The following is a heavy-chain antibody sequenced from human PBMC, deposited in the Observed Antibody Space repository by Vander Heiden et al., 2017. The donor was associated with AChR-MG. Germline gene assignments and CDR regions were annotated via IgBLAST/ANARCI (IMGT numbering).Heavy chain of an antibody. CDR2: IYHSGNT. CDR3: ARHRGSGGRYYMDV. J-gene: IGHJ6*03. V-gene: IGHV4-39*01. D-gene: IGHD2-15*01. Sequence: QLQLQESGPGLVKPSEPLSLTCHVSGGSMNSSSYYWGWIRQPQGKGLEWIGSIYHSGNTYYNPSLKKRLTMSVDVSKSQFSLKVTSVTAADTSIYYCARHRGSGGRYYMDVWGKGTTVTVSS. CDR1: GGSMNSSSYY.